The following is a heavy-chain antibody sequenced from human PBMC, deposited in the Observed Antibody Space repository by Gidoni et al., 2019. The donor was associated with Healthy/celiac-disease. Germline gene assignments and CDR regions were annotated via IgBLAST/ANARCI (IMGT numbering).Heavy chain of an antibody. CDR2: INHSGST. D-gene: IGHD5-18*01. Sequence: QVQLQQWGAGLLKPSETLSLTCAVYGGSFSGYYWSGIRQPPGKGLEWIGEINHSGSTNYNQSLKSRVTISVDTSKNQFSLKLSSVTAADTAVYYCARVVSAMVNWGQGTLVTVSS. J-gene: IGHJ4*02. CDR3: ARVVSAMVN. CDR1: GGSFSGYY. V-gene: IGHV4-34*01.